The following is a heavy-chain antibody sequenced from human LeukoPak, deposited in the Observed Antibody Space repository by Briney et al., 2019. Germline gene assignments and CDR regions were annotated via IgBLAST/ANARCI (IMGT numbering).Heavy chain of an antibody. V-gene: IGHV3-30-3*01. CDR1: GFTFSSYA. Sequence: GRSLRLSCAASGFTFSSYAMHWVRQAPGKGLEWVAVISYDGSKKYYADSVKGRFTISRDNSKNTLYLQMNSLRAEDTAVYYCARHGSSDTLNHWGQGTLVTVSS. CDR2: ISYDGSKK. J-gene: IGHJ5*02. D-gene: IGHD2-21*01. CDR3: ARHGSSDTLNH.